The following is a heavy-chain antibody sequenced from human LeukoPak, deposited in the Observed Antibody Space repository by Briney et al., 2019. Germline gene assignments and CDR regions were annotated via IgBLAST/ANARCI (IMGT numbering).Heavy chain of an antibody. CDR1: GFTVITND. V-gene: IGHV3-53*01. CDR2: LYSDGNT. Sequence: GGSLRLSCAASGFTVITNDMTWVRQAPGKGLEWVSVLYSDGNTKYADSVQGRFTISRDNSKNTLYLQMNSLRADDTAVYYCARARYMAAFDSWGQGTLVTVSS. J-gene: IGHJ4*02. CDR3: ARARYMAAFDS. D-gene: IGHD3-16*02.